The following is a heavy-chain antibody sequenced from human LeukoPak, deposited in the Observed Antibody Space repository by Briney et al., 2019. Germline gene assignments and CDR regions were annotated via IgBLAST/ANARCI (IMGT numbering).Heavy chain of an antibody. D-gene: IGHD1-1*01. CDR2: IRYDGNKE. V-gene: IGHV3-30*02. J-gene: IGHJ4*02. CDR1: GYPFDRYA. Sequence: GGSLRLSCVASGYPFDRYAMHWVRQAPGKGLEWVAFIRYDGNKEDYADSVKGRFTVSKDNSKNTMYLQMNSLRPEDTAMYYCARDVNLKQLADWGQGTLVTVSP. CDR3: ARDVNLKQLAD.